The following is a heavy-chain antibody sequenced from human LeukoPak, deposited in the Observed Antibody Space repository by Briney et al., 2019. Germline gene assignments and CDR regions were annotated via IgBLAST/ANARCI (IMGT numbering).Heavy chain of an antibody. CDR2: IIPILGIA. D-gene: IGHD5-18*01. V-gene: IGHV1-69*04. J-gene: IGHJ4*02. CDR3: ARDREGGSYDYYFDY. CDR1: GGTVSSYT. Sequence: SVKVSCKASGGTVSSYTISWVRQAPGQGLEWMGRIIPILGIANYAQKFQGRVTITADKSTSTAYMELSSLRSEDTAVYYCARDREGGSYDYYFDYWGQGTLVTVSS.